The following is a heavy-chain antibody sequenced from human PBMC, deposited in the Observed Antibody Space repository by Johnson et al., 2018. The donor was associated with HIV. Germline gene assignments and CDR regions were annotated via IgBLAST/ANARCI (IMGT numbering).Heavy chain of an antibody. V-gene: IGHV3-48*01. CDR2: ISSISSTI. CDR1: GFTFSSYS. CDR3: ARDNYSSGWYWAFGDAFDI. Sequence: VQLVESGGGLVQPGGSLRLSCAASGFTFSSYSMNWVRQAPGKGLEWVSYISSISSTIYYADSVKGRFTISRDNSKNTLYLQMKSLRAEVTAVYYCARDNYSSGWYWAFGDAFDIWGQGTMVTVSS. D-gene: IGHD6-19*01. J-gene: IGHJ3*02.